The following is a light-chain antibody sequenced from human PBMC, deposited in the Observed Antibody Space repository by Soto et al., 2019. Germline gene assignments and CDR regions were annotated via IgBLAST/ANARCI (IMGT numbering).Light chain of an antibody. Sequence: QSVLTQPASVSGSPGQSITISCTGTSSDVGRSNHVFWYQQHPGKAPKLIIYEVSSRPSGVSNRFSGSKSGNTASLTISGLQAEHEADYYCSAHTYGALVFGGGAKLTVL. J-gene: IGLJ2*01. CDR1: SSDVGRSNH. CDR2: EVS. V-gene: IGLV2-14*01. CDR3: SAHTYGALV.